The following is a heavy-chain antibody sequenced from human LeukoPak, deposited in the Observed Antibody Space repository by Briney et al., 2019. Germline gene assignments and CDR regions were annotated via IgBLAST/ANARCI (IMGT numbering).Heavy chain of an antibody. J-gene: IGHJ5*02. CDR3: AGAGIAIVVVPAAQKGWFDP. CDR2: INHSGST. D-gene: IGHD2-2*01. V-gene: IGHV4-34*01. Sequence: SETLSLTCAVHGGSFSGYYWSWIRQPPGKGLEWIGEINHSGSTNYNPSLKSRVTISVDTSKNQFSLKLSSVTAADTAVYYCAGAGIAIVVVPAAQKGWFDPWGQGTLVTVSS. CDR1: GGSFSGYY.